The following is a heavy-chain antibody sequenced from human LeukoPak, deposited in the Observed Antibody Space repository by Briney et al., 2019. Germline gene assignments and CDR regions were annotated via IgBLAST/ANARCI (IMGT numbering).Heavy chain of an antibody. CDR3: ARGLYCTNGVCQTQKFDY. CDR1: GGSFSGYY. J-gene: IGHJ4*02. V-gene: IGHV4-34*01. Sequence: SETLSLTCAVYGGSFSGYYWSWIRQPPGKGLEWIGEINHSGSTNYNPSLKSRVTISVDTSKNQFSLKLSSVTAADTAVYYCARGLYCTNGVCQTQKFDYWGQGTLVTVSS. CDR2: INHSGST. D-gene: IGHD2-8*01.